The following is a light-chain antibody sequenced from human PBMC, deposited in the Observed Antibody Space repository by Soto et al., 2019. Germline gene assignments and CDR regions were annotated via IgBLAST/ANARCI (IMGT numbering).Light chain of an antibody. J-gene: IGLJ1*01. V-gene: IGLV2-14*01. CDR2: DVS. CDR1: SSDVGGYNY. Sequence: QFVLTQPASVSGSPGRSSTLSCPGTSSDVGGYNYVSWYQQHPGKAPKLMICDVSDRPSGISNRFSGSKSGNTASLTISGLQAEDEADYYCSSYTTSSTYVFGTGTKVTVL. CDR3: SSYTTSSTYV.